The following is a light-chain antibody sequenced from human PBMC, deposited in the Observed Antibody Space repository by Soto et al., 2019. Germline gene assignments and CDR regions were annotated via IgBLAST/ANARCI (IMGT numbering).Light chain of an antibody. V-gene: IGKV3-20*01. J-gene: IGKJ2*01. Sequence: EIVLTQSPGTLSLSPGERATLSCRASQSVSSSYLAWYQQKPGQAPRPLIYGASSRATGIPDRFSGSGSGTDFTLTISRLKHEDFYVYYFHQYGSSPYTCGQGTKLEIK. CDR2: GAS. CDR1: QSVSSSY. CDR3: HQYGSSPYT.